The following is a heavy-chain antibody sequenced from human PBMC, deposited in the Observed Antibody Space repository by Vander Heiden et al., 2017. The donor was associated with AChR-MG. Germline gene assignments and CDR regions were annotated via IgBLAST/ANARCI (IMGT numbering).Heavy chain of an antibody. CDR3: ARDDPPGIAAAGTLGKALYYYMDV. CDR2: IIPIFGTA. Sequence: QVQLVQSGAEVKKPGSSVKVSCKASGGTFSSYAISWVRQAPGQGLEWMGGIIPIFGTANYAQKFQGRVTITADESTSTAYMELSSLRSEDTAVYYCARDDPPGIAAAGTLGKALYYYMDVWGKGTTVTVSS. J-gene: IGHJ6*03. V-gene: IGHV1-69*01. CDR1: GGTFSSYA. D-gene: IGHD6-13*01.